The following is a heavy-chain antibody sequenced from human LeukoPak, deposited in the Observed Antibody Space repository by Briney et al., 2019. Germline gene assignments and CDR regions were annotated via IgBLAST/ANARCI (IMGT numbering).Heavy chain of an antibody. J-gene: IGHJ6*02. Sequence: PGGSLRLSCAASGFTFSSYGMHWVRQAPGKGLEWVAVISYDGSNKYYADSVKGRFTISRDNSKNTLYLQMNSLRAEDTAVYYCAKVGYSYGPLRHYGMDVWGQGTTVTVSS. D-gene: IGHD5-18*01. CDR2: ISYDGSNK. V-gene: IGHV3-30*18. CDR3: AKVGYSYGPLRHYGMDV. CDR1: GFTFSSYG.